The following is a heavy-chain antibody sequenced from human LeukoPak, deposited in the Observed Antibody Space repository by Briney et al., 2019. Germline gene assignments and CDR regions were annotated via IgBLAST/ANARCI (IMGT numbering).Heavy chain of an antibody. CDR1: GGSISSYY. J-gene: IGHJ4*02. D-gene: IGHD4-17*01. Sequence: SETLSLTCTVSGGSISSYYWSWIRQPAGKGLEWIGRIYTSGSTNYDPSLKSRVTMSVDTSKNQFSLKLSSVTAADTAVYYCARDLMTTVTIRYFDYWGQGTLVTVSS. CDR3: ARDLMTTVTIRYFDY. V-gene: IGHV4-4*07. CDR2: IYTSGST.